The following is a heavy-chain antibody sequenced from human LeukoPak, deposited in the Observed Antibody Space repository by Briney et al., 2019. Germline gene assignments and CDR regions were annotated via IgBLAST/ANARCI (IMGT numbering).Heavy chain of an antibody. Sequence: PGGSLRLSCAASGFTFSTSWMTWVRQAPGKGLEWVASINPDGGEIHYVDSVKGRFTISRDNAKNSLYLQMNSLRAEDTAVYYCAKEGTPDYDILTGSRTYYYYMDVWGKGTTVTVSS. D-gene: IGHD3-9*01. J-gene: IGHJ6*03. CDR1: GFTFSTSW. V-gene: IGHV3-7*03. CDR2: INPDGGEI. CDR3: AKEGTPDYDILTGSRTYYYYMDV.